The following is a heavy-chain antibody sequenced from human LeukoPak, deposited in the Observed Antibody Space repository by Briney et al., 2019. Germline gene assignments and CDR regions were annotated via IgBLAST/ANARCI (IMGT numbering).Heavy chain of an antibody. CDR2: INTNTGNP. CDR1: EYTFTRYA. CDR3: ARFTVTTPYYFDY. Sequence: ASVKVSCKASEYTFTRYALNWVRQAPGQGLDWMGWINTNTGNPTYAQGFTGRFVFSLDTSVSTAYLQISSLKAEDTAVYYCARFTVTTPYYFDYWGQGTLVTVSS. J-gene: IGHJ4*02. D-gene: IGHD4-17*01. V-gene: IGHV7-4-1*02.